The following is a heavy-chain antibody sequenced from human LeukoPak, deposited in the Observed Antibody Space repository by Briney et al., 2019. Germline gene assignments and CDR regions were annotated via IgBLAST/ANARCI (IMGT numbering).Heavy chain of an antibody. CDR2: INHSGST. Sequence: PSETLSLTCAVYGGSFSGYYWSWIRQPPGKGLEWNGEINHSGSTNYNPSLKSRVTISVDTSKNQFSLKLSSVPAADTAVYYCARGIRTVPYPPRYYFDYWGQGTLVTVSS. J-gene: IGHJ4*02. D-gene: IGHD4-17*01. CDR3: ARGIRTVPYPPRYYFDY. V-gene: IGHV4-34*01. CDR1: GGSFSGYY.